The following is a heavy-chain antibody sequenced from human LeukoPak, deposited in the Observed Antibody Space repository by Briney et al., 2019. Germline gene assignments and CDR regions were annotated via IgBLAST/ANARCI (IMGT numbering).Heavy chain of an antibody. D-gene: IGHD3-10*01. CDR2: IFHSGST. J-gene: IGHJ4*02. CDR3: ATFGFYSGSGSYSGSDY. CDR1: GGSFSGYY. Sequence: SETLSLTCAVYGGSFSGYYWSWIRQPPGKGLEWIGEIFHSGSTNYNPSLKSRVTISLDRSKNQFSLKLTSLTAADTAVYYCATFGFYSGSGSYSGSDYWGQGTLVTVSS. V-gene: IGHV4-34*12.